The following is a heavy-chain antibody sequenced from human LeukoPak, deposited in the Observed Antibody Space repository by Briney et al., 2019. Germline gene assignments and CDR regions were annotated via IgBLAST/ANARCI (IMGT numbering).Heavy chain of an antibody. CDR1: GFTFSDYY. CDR3: AREDHDYGDYEIEGWFDP. D-gene: IGHD4-17*01. V-gene: IGHV3-11*04. CDR2: ISSSGSTI. Sequence: GGSLRLSCAASGFTFSDYYMSWIRQAPGKGLEWVSYISSSGSTIYYADSVKGRFTISRDNAKNSLYLQMNSLRAEDTAVYYCAREDHDYGDYEIEGWFDPWGQGTLVTVSS. J-gene: IGHJ5*02.